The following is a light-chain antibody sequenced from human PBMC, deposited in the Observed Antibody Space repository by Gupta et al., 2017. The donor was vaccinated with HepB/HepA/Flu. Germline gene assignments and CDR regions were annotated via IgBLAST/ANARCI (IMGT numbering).Light chain of an antibody. V-gene: IGKV1-39*01. CDR3: QQSDSTPPT. Sequence: DIQMTQSPSSLSASVGDRVTITCRASQSISSSLNWYQQKPGKAPKLLIYAASSLQSGVPSRFSGGGSGTDFTLTISMLQPEDFATYYCQQSDSTPPTFGGGTKVEIE. J-gene: IGKJ4*01. CDR1: QSISSS. CDR2: AAS.